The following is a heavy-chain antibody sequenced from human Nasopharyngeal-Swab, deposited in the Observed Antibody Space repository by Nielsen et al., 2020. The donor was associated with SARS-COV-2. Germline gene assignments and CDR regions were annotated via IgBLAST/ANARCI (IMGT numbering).Heavy chain of an antibody. D-gene: IGHD6-13*01. CDR1: GGSISSSSYY. V-gene: IGHV4-39*01. Sequence: SEPLSLTCTVSGGSISSSSYYWGWIRQPPGKGLEWIGSIYYSGSTYYNPSLKSRVTISVDTSKNQFSLKLSSVTAADTAVYYCARHSSWYLTYYWYFDLWGRGTLVTVSS. J-gene: IGHJ2*01. CDR2: IYYSGST. CDR3: ARHSSWYLTYYWYFDL.